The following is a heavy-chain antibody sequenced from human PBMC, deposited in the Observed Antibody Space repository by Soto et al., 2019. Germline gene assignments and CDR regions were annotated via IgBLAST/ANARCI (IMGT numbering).Heavy chain of an antibody. CDR1: GGTFSSYA. J-gene: IGHJ6*02. V-gene: IGHV1-69*13. CDR2: IIPISGTA. Sequence: GASVKGSCKASGGTFSSYAISWLRQAPGQGLEWMGGIIPISGTANYAQKFQGRVTITADESTSTAYMELSSLRSEDTAVYYCARSQGSSTSLEIYYYYYYGMDVWGQGTTVTVSS. D-gene: IGHD2-2*01. CDR3: ARSQGSSTSLEIYYYYYYGMDV.